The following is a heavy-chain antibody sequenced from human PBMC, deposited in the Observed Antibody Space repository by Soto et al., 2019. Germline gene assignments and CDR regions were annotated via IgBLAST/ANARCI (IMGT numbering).Heavy chain of an antibody. V-gene: IGHV3-21*01. CDR3: ARGPYCSGGRCYRRDNWFDP. J-gene: IGHJ5*02. D-gene: IGHD2-15*01. Sequence: GGALRLSCAASGFTFSSYSMNWVRQAPGKGLEWVSSISSSSYIYYADSVKGRFTISRDNAKNSLYLQMNNLRAEDTAVYYCARGPYCSGGRCYRRDNWFDPWGQGTLVTVSS. CDR1: GFTFSSYS. CDR2: ISSSSYI.